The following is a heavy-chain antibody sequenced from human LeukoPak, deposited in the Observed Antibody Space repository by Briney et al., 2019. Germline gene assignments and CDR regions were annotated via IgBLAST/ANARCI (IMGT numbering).Heavy chain of an antibody. Sequence: SETLSLTCAVYGGSFSGYYSSWTRHPPGKGLEWIGEINHSGSTNYNPSLKSRVTISVDTSKNQFSLKLSSVTAADTAVYYCARLGAAAGRGGYFDYWGQGTLVTVSS. CDR3: ARLGAAAGRGGYFDY. J-gene: IGHJ4*02. V-gene: IGHV4-34*01. CDR2: INHSGST. CDR1: GGSFSGYY. D-gene: IGHD6-13*01.